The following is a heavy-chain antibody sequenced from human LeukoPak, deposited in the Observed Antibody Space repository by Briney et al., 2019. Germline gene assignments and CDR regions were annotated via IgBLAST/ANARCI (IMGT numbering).Heavy chain of an antibody. V-gene: IGHV3-21*01. CDR3: AREFEGTASGAGY. CDR2: MSVGSGLI. D-gene: IGHD3-16*01. Sequence: PGGSLRLSCATSGFAFSNSCMNWVRQAPGKGLEWVASMSVGSGLIHYAESVRGRFTVSRDNAKNSLYLQMKSLRADDTAVYFCAREFEGTASGAGYWGQGTLVTVSS. J-gene: IGHJ4*02. CDR1: GFAFSNSC.